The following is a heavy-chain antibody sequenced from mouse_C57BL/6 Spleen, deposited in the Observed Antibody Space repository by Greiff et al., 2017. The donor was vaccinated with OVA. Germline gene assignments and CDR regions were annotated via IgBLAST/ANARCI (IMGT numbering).Heavy chain of an antibody. V-gene: IGHV1-55*01. CDR3: ARWSYYDPWFAY. CDR1: GYTFTSYW. Sequence: VKLQQPGAELVKPGASVKMSCKASGYTFTSYWITWVKQRPGQGLEWIGDIYPGSGSTNYNEKFKSKATLTVDTSSSTAYMQLSSLTSEDSAVYYCARWSYYDPWFAYWGQGTLVTVSA. J-gene: IGHJ3*01. CDR2: IYPGSGST. D-gene: IGHD2-4*01.